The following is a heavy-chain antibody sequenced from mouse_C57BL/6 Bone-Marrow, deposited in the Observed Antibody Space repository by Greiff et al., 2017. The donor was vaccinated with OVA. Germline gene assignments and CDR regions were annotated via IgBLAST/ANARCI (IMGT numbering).Heavy chain of an antibody. CDR2: INPNNGGT. CDR1: GYTFPDYN. J-gene: IGHJ1*03. CDR3: ARGDYSHWYFDV. D-gene: IGHD2-12*01. V-gene: IGHV1-18*01. Sequence: VQLQQSGPELLKPGASVKIPCKASGYTFPDYNMDWVKQSHGTSLEWIGDINPNNGGTSYNQKFKCKATLTVDKSSSTAYMELRSLTSEDTAVYYCARGDYSHWYFDVWGTGTTVTVSS.